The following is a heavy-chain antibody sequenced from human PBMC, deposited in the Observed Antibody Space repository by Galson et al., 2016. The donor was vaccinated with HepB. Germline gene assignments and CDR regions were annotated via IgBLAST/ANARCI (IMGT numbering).Heavy chain of an antibody. J-gene: IGHJ4*01. D-gene: IGHD4-23*01. Sequence: SLRLSCAASGFTFTSYAMSWVRQAPGKGLEWVSAINGGGGFTYYADSVKGRFTISRDNSKNTVYLQMNSLRAEDTAVYYCARDNRSAKLPYYYDYWGQGTLITVSS. V-gene: IGHV3-23*01. CDR1: GFTFTSYA. CDR3: ARDNRSAKLPYYYDY. CDR2: INGGGGFT.